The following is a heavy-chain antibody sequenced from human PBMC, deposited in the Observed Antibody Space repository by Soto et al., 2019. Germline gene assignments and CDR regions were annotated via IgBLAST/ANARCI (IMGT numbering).Heavy chain of an antibody. CDR1: GGSFSGYY. J-gene: IGHJ6*02. Sequence: PSETLSLTCAVYGGSFSGYYWSWIRQPPGKGLEWIGEINHSGSTNYNPSLKSRVTISVDTSKNQFSLKLSSVTAADTAVYYCARGPGAQRYYYYGMDVWGQGTTVTVSS. V-gene: IGHV4-34*01. D-gene: IGHD1-1*01. CDR3: ARGPGAQRYYYYGMDV. CDR2: INHSGST.